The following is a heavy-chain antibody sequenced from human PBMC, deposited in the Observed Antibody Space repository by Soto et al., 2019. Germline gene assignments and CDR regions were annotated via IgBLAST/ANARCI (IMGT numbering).Heavy chain of an antibody. Sequence: SETLSLTCTVSGGSISSYYWSWIRQPPGKGLEWIGYIYYSGSTNYNPSLKSRVTISVDTSKNQFSLKLSSVTAADTAVYYCARGDLVPAAMLHYYYYMDVWGKGTTVTVSS. J-gene: IGHJ6*03. CDR1: GGSISSYY. V-gene: IGHV4-59*01. CDR3: ARGDLVPAAMLHYYYYMDV. D-gene: IGHD2-2*01. CDR2: IYYSGST.